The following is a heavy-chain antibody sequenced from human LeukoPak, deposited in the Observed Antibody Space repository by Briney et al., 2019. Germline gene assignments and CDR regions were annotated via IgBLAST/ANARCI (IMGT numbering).Heavy chain of an antibody. CDR2: FDPEDGET. V-gene: IGHV1-24*01. CDR3: ATDRGLDSGIDY. CDR1: GYTLTELS. Sequence: ASVKVSCKVSGYTLTELSMHWVRQAPGKGLEWMGGFDPEDGETIYAQKFQGRVTMTEDTSTDTAYMELSSLSSEDTAVYYCATDRGLDSGIDYWGQGTLVTVSS. J-gene: IGHJ4*02. D-gene: IGHD1-26*01.